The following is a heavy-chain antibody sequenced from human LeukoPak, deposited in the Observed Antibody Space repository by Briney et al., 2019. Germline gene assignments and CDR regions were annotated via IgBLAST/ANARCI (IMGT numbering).Heavy chain of an antibody. V-gene: IGHV3-21*01. CDR1: GFTFSSYS. CDR2: ISSSNYYI. J-gene: IGHJ5*02. Sequence: GGSLRLSCAASGFTFSSYSMNWARQAPGKGLEWVSFISSSNYYIYYADSVKGRFTISRDNAKNSLYLQMNSLRAEDTAVYYCASFGDSGYDYGWFDPWGQGTLVTVSS. CDR3: ASFGDSGYDYGWFDP. D-gene: IGHD5-12*01.